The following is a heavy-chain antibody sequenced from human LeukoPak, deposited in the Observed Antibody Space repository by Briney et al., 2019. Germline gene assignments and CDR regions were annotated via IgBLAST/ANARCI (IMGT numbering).Heavy chain of an antibody. CDR1: GFIFSSYG. CDR2: ISSSRNYI. V-gene: IGHV3-21*06. Sequence: GGSLRLSCAASGFIFSSYGMNWVRQAPGKGLEWVSPISSSRNYIYYADSAKGRFTISRDNAKNSLYLQMNSLRAEDTAVYYCARGGYFDWLRAFDIWGQGTMVTVSS. CDR3: ARGGYFDWLRAFDI. D-gene: IGHD3-9*01. J-gene: IGHJ3*02.